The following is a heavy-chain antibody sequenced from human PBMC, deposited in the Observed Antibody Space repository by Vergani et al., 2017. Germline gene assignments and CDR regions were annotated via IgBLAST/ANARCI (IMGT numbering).Heavy chain of an antibody. J-gene: IGHJ5*02. CDR2: MNGDGDTI. CDR1: GFTFNEYW. Sequence: VELVESGGGLVQPGGSLRLPCAASGFTFNEYWMHWARQVPGKGLVWVSGMNGDGDTISYADSVKGRFTISRDNAKNTLFLQMNSLRAEDTAVYYCARARKFRFGVVWENWFDPWGQGTLVTVSS. D-gene: IGHD3-3*01. CDR3: ARARKFRFGVVWENWFDP. V-gene: IGHV3-74*01.